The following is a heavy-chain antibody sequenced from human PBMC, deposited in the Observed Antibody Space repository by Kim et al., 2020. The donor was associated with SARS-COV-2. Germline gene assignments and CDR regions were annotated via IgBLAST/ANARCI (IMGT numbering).Heavy chain of an antibody. J-gene: IGHJ5*02. Sequence: STYYADSVKGRFTISRDNSKNTLYLQMNSLRAEDTAVYYCARSYSSSSSDWFDPWGQGTLVTVSS. CDR3: ARSYSSSSSDWFDP. CDR2: ST. D-gene: IGHD6-6*01. V-gene: IGHV3-53*01.